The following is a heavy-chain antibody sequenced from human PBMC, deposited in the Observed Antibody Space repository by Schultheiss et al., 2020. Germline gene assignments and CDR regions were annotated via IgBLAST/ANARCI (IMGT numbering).Heavy chain of an antibody. J-gene: IGHJ4*02. Sequence: GGSLRLSCAASGFTFSSYAMSWVRQAPGKGLEWVSRINSDGSVTSYADSVKGRFTISRDNSKNTLYLQMNSLRAEDTAVYYCAKDTSWVAGTWFDYWGQGTLVTVS. D-gene: IGHD6-19*01. CDR2: INSDGSVT. V-gene: IGHV3-23*01. CDR3: AKDTSWVAGTWFDY. CDR1: GFTFSSYA.